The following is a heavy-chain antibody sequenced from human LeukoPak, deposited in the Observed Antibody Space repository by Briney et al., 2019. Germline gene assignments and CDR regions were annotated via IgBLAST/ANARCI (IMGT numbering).Heavy chain of an antibody. Sequence: GGSLRLSCAASGFTFSSYSMNWVRQAPGKGLEWVSSISSSSSYIYYADSVKGRFTISRDNAKNSLYLQMNSLRAEDTAVYYCAIVSLLRAWPSLDYWGQGTLVTVSS. J-gene: IGHJ4*02. CDR2: ISSSSSYI. CDR1: GFTFSSYS. CDR3: AIVSLLRAWPSLDY. V-gene: IGHV3-21*01. D-gene: IGHD5-12*01.